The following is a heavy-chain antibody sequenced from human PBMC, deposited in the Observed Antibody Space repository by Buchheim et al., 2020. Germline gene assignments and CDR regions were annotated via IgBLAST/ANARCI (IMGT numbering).Heavy chain of an antibody. CDR1: GFTFSSYG. D-gene: IGHD3-22*01. CDR3: AKVVNDYYDSSGYDY. Sequence: QVQLVESGGGVVQPGRSLRLSCAASGFTFSSYGMHWVRQAPGKGLEWVAVISHDGSNKYYADSVKGRFTISRDNSKNTLYLQMNSLGAEDTAVYYCAKVVNDYYDSSGYDYWGQGTL. V-gene: IGHV3-30*18. J-gene: IGHJ4*02. CDR2: ISHDGSNK.